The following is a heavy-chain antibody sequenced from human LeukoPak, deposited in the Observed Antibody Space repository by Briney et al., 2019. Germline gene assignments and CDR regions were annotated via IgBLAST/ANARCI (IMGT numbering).Heavy chain of an antibody. CDR2: ISSGSTYT. V-gene: IGHV3-11*06. CDR3: ARVSSSSTNWFDP. D-gene: IGHD6-19*01. Sequence: PGGSLRLSCAASGFTVSSNYMSWVRQAPGKGLEWVSYISSGSTYTNYADSVKGRFTISRDNAKNSLYLQMNSLRAEDTAVYYCARVSSSSTNWFDPWGQGTLVTVSS. J-gene: IGHJ5*02. CDR1: GFTVSSNY.